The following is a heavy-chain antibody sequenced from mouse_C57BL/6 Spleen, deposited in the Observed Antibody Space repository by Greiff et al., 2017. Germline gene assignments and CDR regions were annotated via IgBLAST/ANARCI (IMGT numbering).Heavy chain of an antibody. Sequence: EVKVVESGGGLVKPGGSLKLSCEASGFTFSDYGMHWVRQAPEKGLEWVAYISSGSGTIYYADTVKGRVTISRDNAKNTLFLQMTSLRAEDTAMYYCARLGLAGTGDYWGQGTTLTVSS. D-gene: IGHD4-1*01. J-gene: IGHJ2*01. CDR1: GFTFSDYG. CDR3: ARLGLAGTGDY. CDR2: ISSGSGTI. V-gene: IGHV5-17*01.